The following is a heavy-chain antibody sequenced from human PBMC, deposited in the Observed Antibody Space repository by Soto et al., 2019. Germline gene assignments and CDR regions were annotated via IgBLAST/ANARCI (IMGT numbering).Heavy chain of an antibody. CDR2: ISGSGDTT. CDR3: ALIAAAGTDY. V-gene: IGHV3-23*01. CDR1: GFTFSAYA. Sequence: GGSLRLSCVASGFTFSAYAISWVRQAPGKGLEWVSAISGSGDTTYYADSVKGRFTISRDNSKNTLYLQMNSLRAEDTAVYYCALIAAAGTDYWGQGTLVTVSS. D-gene: IGHD6-13*01. J-gene: IGHJ4*02.